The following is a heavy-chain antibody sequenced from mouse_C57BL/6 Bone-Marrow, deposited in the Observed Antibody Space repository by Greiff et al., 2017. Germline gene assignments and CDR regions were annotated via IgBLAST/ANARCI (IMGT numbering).Heavy chain of an antibody. J-gene: IGHJ3*01. CDR2: ISSGGDYI. CDR3: TRDWALFAY. V-gene: IGHV5-9-1*02. Sequence: EVKVVESGEGLVKPGGSLKLSCAASGFTFSSYAMSWVRQTPEKRLEWVAYISSGGDYIYYADPVKGRFTISRDNARNTLYLQMSSLKSEDTAMYYCTRDWALFAYWGQGTLVTVSA. CDR1: GFTFSSYA. D-gene: IGHD3-1*01.